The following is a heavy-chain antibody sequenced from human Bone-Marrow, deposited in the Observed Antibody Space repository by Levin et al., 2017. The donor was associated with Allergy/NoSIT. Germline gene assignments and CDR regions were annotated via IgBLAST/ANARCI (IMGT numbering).Heavy chain of an antibody. D-gene: IGHD1-26*01. CDR3: AKDTGSDPTAWLDP. Sequence: SCATSGFTFSIYAMAWVRQAPGKGLEWVSGISNSGGRTLYADPVKGRFTISRDNSKNTLYLHMNSLRADDTAIYYCAKDTGSDPTAWLDPWGQGTLVIVSS. V-gene: IGHV3-23*01. CDR2: ISNSGGRT. J-gene: IGHJ5*02. CDR1: GFTFSIYA.